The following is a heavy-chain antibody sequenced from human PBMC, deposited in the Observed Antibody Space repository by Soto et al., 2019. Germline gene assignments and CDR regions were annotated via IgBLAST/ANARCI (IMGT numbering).Heavy chain of an antibody. CDR3: ATQDFRGTTGTT. J-gene: IGHJ4*02. CDR2: ISGNSRST. V-gene: IGHV3-23*01. Sequence: VQLLESGGGLVQPGGSLRLSCAASGFTFSSSAMGWVRQGPGKGLEWVSLISGNSRSTYYVDSVKGRFAISRDNSKNTLYLQLSSLRAEDTAVYYCATQDFRGTTGTTWGQGTLVTVSS. CDR1: GFTFSSSA. D-gene: IGHD1-1*01.